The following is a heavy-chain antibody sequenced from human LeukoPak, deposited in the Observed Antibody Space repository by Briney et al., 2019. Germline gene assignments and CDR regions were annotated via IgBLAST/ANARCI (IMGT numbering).Heavy chain of an antibody. CDR1: GFTFSSYA. CDR3: ASETDYGGNSEGLDY. D-gene: IGHD4-23*01. V-gene: IGHV3-30-3*01. Sequence: GGSLRLSCAASGFTFSSYAMHWVRQAPGKGLEWVAVISYDGSNKYYADSVKGRFTISRDDSKNTLYLQMNSLRAEDTAVYYCASETDYGGNSEGLDYWGQGTLVTVSS. J-gene: IGHJ4*02. CDR2: ISYDGSNK.